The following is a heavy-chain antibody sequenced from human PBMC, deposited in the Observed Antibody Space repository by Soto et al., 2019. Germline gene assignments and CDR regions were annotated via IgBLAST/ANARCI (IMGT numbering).Heavy chain of an antibody. D-gene: IGHD3-9*01. J-gene: IGHJ4*02. CDR3: ASVHTAIFTGYYIYRWDYSFSH. V-gene: IGHV1-46*03. Sequence: ASVKVSCKASGYTFTSYYMHWVRQAPGQGLEWMGIINPSGGSTSYAQKFQGRVTMTRDTSTSTVYMELSSLRSEDTAVYYCASVHTAIFTGYYIYRWDYSFSHGGKGTL. CDR2: INPSGGST. CDR1: GYTFTSYY.